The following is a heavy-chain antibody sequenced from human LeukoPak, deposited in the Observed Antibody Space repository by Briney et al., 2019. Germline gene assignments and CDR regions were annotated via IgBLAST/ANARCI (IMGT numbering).Heavy chain of an antibody. V-gene: IGHV4-31*03. J-gene: IGHJ6*03. CDR2: IYYSGST. D-gene: IGHD5-18*01. CDR3: ARQALDTAMVTDNWTYYYYYMDV. CDR1: GGSISSGGYY. Sequence: SETLSLTCTVSGGSISSGGYYWSWIRQHPGKGLEWVGYIYYSGSTYYNPSLKSRVTISVDTSKNQFSLKLSSVTAADTAVYYCARQALDTAMVTDNWTYYYYYMDVWGKGTTVTVSS.